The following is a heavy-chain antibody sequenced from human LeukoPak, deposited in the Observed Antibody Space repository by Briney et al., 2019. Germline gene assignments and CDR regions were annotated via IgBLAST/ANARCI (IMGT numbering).Heavy chain of an antibody. CDR3: ARGNVSGDYGY. CDR2: IYYSGST. Sequence: SETLSLTCTVSGGSISSYYWSWIRQPPGKGLEWIGYIYYSGSTNYNPSLKSRVPISVDTSKNQFSLKLSSVTAADTAVYYCARGNVSGDYGYWGQGTLVTVSS. CDR1: GGSISSYY. J-gene: IGHJ4*02. D-gene: IGHD4-17*01. V-gene: IGHV4-59*08.